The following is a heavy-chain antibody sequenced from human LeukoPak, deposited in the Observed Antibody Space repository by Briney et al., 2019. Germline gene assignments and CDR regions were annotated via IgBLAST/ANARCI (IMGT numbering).Heavy chain of an antibody. J-gene: IGHJ3*02. V-gene: IGHV1-69*05. CDR3: ARGLYYYDSSVGAFDI. CDR2: IIPIFGTA. Sequence: SVKVSCKASGGTFSSYAISWVRQAPGQGLEWMGGIIPIFGTANYAQKFQGRVTMTRDTSTSTVYMELSSLRSEDTAVYYCARGLYYYDSSVGAFDIWGQGTMVTVSS. CDR1: GGTFSSYA. D-gene: IGHD3-22*01.